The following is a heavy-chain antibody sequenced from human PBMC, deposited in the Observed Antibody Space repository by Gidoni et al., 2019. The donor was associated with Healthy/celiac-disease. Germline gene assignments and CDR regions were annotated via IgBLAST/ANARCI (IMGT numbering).Heavy chain of an antibody. CDR2: INHSGST. D-gene: IGHD3-10*01. V-gene: IGHV4-34*01. CDR1: GGSFSGYY. J-gene: IGHJ4*02. Sequence: QVQLQQWGAGLLKPSETLSLTCAVYGGSFSGYYWSWIRQPPGKGLEWIGEINHSGSTNYNPSLKSRVTISVDTSKNQFSLKLSSVTAADTAVYYCARGFRRTAMGFGGKNFDYWGQGTLVTVSS. CDR3: ARGFRRTAMGFGGKNFDY.